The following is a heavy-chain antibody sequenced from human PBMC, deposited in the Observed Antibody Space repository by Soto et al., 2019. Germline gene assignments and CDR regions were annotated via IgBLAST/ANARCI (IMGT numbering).Heavy chain of an antibody. CDR1: GYTFTSYF. Sequence: ASVKVSCRASGYTFTSYFIHWVRQAPGQGLEWMGVFDPSGVATNSAQKFQGRLTMTRDTSTSTVYMDLTSLGSDETALYYCARVSRGAFDTFGQEKLV. CDR3: ARVSRGAFDT. V-gene: IGHV1-46*01. CDR2: FDPSGVAT. J-gene: IGHJ3*02.